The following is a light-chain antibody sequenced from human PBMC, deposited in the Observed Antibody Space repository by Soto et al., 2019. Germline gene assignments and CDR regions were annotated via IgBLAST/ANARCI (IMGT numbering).Light chain of an antibody. CDR1: QNIGNY. CDR3: QQRSRWPIT. J-gene: IGKJ5*01. CDR2: EAS. V-gene: IGKV3-11*01. Sequence: EIVLTQSPATLSLSPGERATLSCRASQNIGNYLAWYQQKPGQAPRLLIYEASNRATGIPARFSGSGSGTDFTLTISSLEPEDFTVYYCQQRSRWPITFGQGTRLE.